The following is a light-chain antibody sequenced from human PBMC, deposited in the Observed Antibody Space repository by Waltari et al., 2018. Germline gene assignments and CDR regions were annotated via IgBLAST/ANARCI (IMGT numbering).Light chain of an antibody. J-gene: IGKJ3*01. V-gene: IGKV3-11*01. CDR3: QQRTNSFS. CDR2: DAS. Sequence: EIVLTQSPATLSLSPGERGTLSCRASQSVGYYLAWYQQKPGQAPRLLIYDASSRATGIPARFSGSGSGTDFTLTISSLEPEDFAVYYCQQRTNSFSFGPGTKVDIK. CDR1: QSVGYY.